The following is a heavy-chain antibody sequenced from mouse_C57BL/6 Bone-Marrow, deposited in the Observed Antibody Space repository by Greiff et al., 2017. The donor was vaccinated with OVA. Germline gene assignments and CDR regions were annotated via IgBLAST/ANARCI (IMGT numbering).Heavy chain of an antibody. CDR1: GFNIKDDY. V-gene: IGHV14-4*01. CDR2: IDPENGDT. Sequence: VQLKESGAELVRPGASVKLSCTASGFNIKDDYMHWVKQRPGQGLEWIGWIDPENGDTEYASKFQGKATITADTSSNTAYLQLSSLTSEDTAVYYCTTSWFAYWGQGTLVTVSA. J-gene: IGHJ3*01. CDR3: TTSWFAY.